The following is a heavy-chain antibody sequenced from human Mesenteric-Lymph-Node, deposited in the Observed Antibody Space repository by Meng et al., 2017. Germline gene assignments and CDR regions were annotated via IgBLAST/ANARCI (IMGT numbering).Heavy chain of an antibody. CDR1: GDSVSTNSAA. CDR2: TYYKSKWYN. V-gene: IGHV6-1*01. CDR3: ARDPAAFDF. Sequence: QVQLQQSGPGLVKPSQPLSLTCAISGDSVSTNSAAWNWIRQSPSGGIEWLGRTYYKSKWYNDYAESVKSRITLNPDTSKNQFSLQLNSVTPEDTAVYYCARDPAAFDFWGQGILVTVSS. J-gene: IGHJ4*02. D-gene: IGHD6-25*01.